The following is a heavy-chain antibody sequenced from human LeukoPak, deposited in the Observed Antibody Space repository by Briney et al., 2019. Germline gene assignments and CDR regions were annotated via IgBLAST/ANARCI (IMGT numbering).Heavy chain of an antibody. J-gene: IGHJ3*02. CDR1: GFTFSSYA. CDR3: AKDRDVLLWFGEFLWKDAFDI. Sequence: PGRSLRLSCAASGFTFSSYAMHWVRQAPGKGLEWVAVISYDGSNKYCADSVKGRFTISRDNSKNTLHLQMNSLRAEDTAVYYCAKDRDVLLWFGEFLWKDAFDIWGQGTMVTVSS. D-gene: IGHD3-10*01. V-gene: IGHV3-30-3*01. CDR2: ISYDGSNK.